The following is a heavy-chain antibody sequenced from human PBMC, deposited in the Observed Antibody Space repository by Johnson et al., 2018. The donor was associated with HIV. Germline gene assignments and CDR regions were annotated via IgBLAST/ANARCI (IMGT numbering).Heavy chain of an antibody. V-gene: IGHV3-7*01. Sequence: VQLVESGGGLVQPGGSLRLSCAASGFTFSSYAMSWVRQAPGKGLEWVANIKQDGSETYYVESVKGRFTISRDNAKSSLYLQMNSLRAEDTAVYYCARGRIAARPIWGQGTMVTVSS. CDR3: ARGRIAARPI. CDR1: GFTFSSYA. J-gene: IGHJ3*02. D-gene: IGHD6-6*01. CDR2: IKQDGSET.